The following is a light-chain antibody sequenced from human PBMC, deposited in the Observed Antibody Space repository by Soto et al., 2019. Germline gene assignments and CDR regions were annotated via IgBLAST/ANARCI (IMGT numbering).Light chain of an antibody. V-gene: IGKV3-15*01. Sequence: EIVLTQSPATLSVSPGERATLSCRASQPISRTLAWYQQKPGQAPRLLVYGASTRATGVPARFSGSGSGSDFTLTIDRLQSEDFAVYFCQQYTDWPYTFGQGTKLEIK. CDR2: GAS. J-gene: IGKJ2*01. CDR1: QPISRT. CDR3: QQYTDWPYT.